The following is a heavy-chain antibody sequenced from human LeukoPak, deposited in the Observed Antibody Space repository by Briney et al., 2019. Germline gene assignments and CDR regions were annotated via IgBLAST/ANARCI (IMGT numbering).Heavy chain of an antibody. CDR3: ARDMKSSWFLSQFDY. CDR1: GFTFSNYD. CDR2: IRYDGSNT. D-gene: IGHD6-13*01. J-gene: IGHJ4*02. Sequence: GGSLRLSCAASGFTFSNYDMHWVRQAPGKGLEWVTFIRYDGSNTYYADSVKGRFTISRDNSKDTLYLQMNSLRAEDTAVYYCARDMKSSWFLSQFDYWGQGTLVTVSA. V-gene: IGHV3-30*02.